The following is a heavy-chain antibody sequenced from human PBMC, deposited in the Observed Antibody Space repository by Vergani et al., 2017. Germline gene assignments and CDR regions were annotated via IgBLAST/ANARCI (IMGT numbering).Heavy chain of an antibody. Sequence: QVQLVQSGAEVKKPGASVKVSCKASGYTFTSYGISWVRQAPGQGLEWMGWISAYNGNTNYAQKLQGRVTMTTDTSTSTAYMELRSLRSDDTAVYYGARDSRRITMVRGVIPGFDYWGQGTLVTVSS. J-gene: IGHJ4*02. CDR2: ISAYNGNT. V-gene: IGHV1-18*04. CDR1: GYTFTSYG. D-gene: IGHD3-10*01. CDR3: ARDSRRITMVRGVIPGFDY.